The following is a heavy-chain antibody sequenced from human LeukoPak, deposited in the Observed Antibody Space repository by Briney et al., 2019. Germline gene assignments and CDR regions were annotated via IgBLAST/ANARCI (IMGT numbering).Heavy chain of an antibody. D-gene: IGHD3-9*01. V-gene: IGHV5-51*01. J-gene: IGHJ4*02. CDR1: GYSFTTYW. Sequence: GESLKISWKGSGYSFTTYWIGWVRQIPGKGLEWMRIIYPGDSDPSYSTSFQGQVTFSADNSISTDYLQWSCLKASDTGMYYCARQSYDILTGYSEGAFDFWGQGTLVTVSS. CDR3: ARQSYDILTGYSEGAFDF. CDR2: IYPGDSDP.